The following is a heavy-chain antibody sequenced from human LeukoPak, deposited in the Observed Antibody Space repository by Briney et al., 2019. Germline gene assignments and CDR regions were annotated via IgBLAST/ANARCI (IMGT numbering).Heavy chain of an antibody. V-gene: IGHV3-7*04. J-gene: IGHJ4*02. Sequence: GGSQTLFCAASGFTFSNYWVSWVRQAPGRGLEWVANIKPDGSAQYYVDSVKGRFTISRDNAKNSLYLQMNSLRVEDTAVYYCARGGGRDPFNVAYWGKGVLVTVSS. CDR3: ARGGGRDPFNVAY. D-gene: IGHD3-10*01. CDR1: GFTFSNYW. CDR2: IKPDGSAQ.